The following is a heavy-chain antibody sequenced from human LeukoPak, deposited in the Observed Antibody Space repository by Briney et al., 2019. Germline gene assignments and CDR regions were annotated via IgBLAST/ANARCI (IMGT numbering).Heavy chain of an antibody. D-gene: IGHD6-13*01. CDR3: ARASSIWYGYYYYGMDV. CDR1: GFTFSSYE. Sequence: GGSLRLSCAASGFTFSSYEMNWVRQAPGKGLEWVSYISSSGSTIYYADSVKGRFTISRDNAKNSLYLQMNSLRAEDTAVYYCARASSIWYGYYYYGMDVWGQGTTVTVSS. CDR2: ISSSGSTI. V-gene: IGHV3-48*03. J-gene: IGHJ6*02.